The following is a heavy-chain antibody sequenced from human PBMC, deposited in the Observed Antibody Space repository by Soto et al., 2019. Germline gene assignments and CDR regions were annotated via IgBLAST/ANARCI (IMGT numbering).Heavy chain of an antibody. CDR3: ASSPVGYNWNDAYWFDP. J-gene: IGHJ5*02. CDR1: GYTFTSYA. CDR2: INAGNGNT. Sequence: GALVKVSCKASGYTFTSYAMHWVRQAPGKRLEWMGWINAGNGNTKYSQKFQGRVTITRDTSASTAYMELSSLRSEDTAVYYCASSPVGYNWNDAYWFDPWGQGTLVTVSS. D-gene: IGHD1-20*01. V-gene: IGHV1-3*01.